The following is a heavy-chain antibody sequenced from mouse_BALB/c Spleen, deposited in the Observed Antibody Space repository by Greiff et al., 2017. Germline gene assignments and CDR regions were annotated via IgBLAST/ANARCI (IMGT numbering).Heavy chain of an antibody. J-gene: IGHJ3*01. Sequence: VKLMESGAELVKPGASVKLSCKASGYTFTSYWMHWVKQRPGQGLEWIGEIDPSDSYTNYNQKFKGKATLTVDKSSSTAYMQLSSLTSEDSAVYYCARSGFAYWGQGTLVTVSA. CDR2: IDPSDSYT. CDR3: ARSGFAY. V-gene: IGHV1-69*02. CDR1: GYTFTSYW.